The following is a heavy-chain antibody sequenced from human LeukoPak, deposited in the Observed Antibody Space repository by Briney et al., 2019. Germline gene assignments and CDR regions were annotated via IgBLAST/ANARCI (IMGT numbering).Heavy chain of an antibody. CDR1: GFTFSSYA. CDR2: ISYDGSNK. CDR3: ARSGEWIQLWTAYYFDY. V-gene: IGHV3-30-3*01. D-gene: IGHD5-18*01. J-gene: IGHJ4*02. Sequence: GALRLSCAASGFTFSSYAMHWVRQAPGKGLEWVAVISYDGSNKCYADSVKGRFTISRDNSKNTLYLQMNSLRAEDTAVYYCARSGEWIQLWTAYYFDYWGQGTLVTVSS.